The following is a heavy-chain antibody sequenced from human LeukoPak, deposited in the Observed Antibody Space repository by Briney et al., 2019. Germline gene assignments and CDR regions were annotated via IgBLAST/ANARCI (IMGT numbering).Heavy chain of an antibody. CDR2: ISASGGST. CDR3: ARDLNRNWFDP. CDR1: GFTFSSYD. V-gene: IGHV3-23*01. J-gene: IGHJ5*02. Sequence: GGSLRLSCVDSGFTFSSYDMSWVRQIPGKGLEWGSAISASGGSTYYADSVKGRFTISRDNSKSTLYLQMNSLRAEDTAIFYCARDLNRNWFDPWGQGTLVTVSS. D-gene: IGHD1-14*01.